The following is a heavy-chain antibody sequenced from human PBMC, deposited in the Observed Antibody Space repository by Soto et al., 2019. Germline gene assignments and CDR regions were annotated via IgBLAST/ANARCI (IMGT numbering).Heavy chain of an antibody. Sequence: PSETLSLTCTVSGGSISSGGYYWSWIRQHPGKGLEWIGYIYYSGSTYYNPSLKSRVTISVDTSKNQFSLKLSSVTAADTAVYYCGSYYDFWSGSPLPDYWGQGTLVTVSS. CDR1: GGSISSGGYY. CDR3: GSYYDFWSGSPLPDY. J-gene: IGHJ4*02. CDR2: IYYSGST. V-gene: IGHV4-31*03. D-gene: IGHD3-3*01.